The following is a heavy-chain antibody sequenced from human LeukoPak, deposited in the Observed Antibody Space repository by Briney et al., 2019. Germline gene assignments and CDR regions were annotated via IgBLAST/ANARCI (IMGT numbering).Heavy chain of an antibody. CDR1: GFSVTSNY. D-gene: IGHD1-26*01. CDR2: LYNGGTT. J-gene: IGHJ6*02. V-gene: IGHV3-53*01. CDR3: AGSHHYYYGMDV. Sequence: GGSLRLSCEVSGFSVTSNYMSWVRQAPGKGPEWVSVLYNGGTTYYADSVKGRFTVSRDNSKNTMYLQMSSLRAEDTAVYYCAGSHHYYYGMDVWGRGTTITVSS.